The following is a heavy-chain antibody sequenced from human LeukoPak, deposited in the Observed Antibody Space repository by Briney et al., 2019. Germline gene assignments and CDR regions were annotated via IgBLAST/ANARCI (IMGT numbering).Heavy chain of an antibody. J-gene: IGHJ4*02. CDR3: ARSTYYYDSSGYYPY. CDR1: GGTFISYA. D-gene: IGHD3-22*01. V-gene: IGHV1-69*04. CDR2: IIPILGIA. Sequence: SVKVSFKASGGTFISYAISWVRQAPGQGLEWMGRIIPILGIANHAQKFQGRVTITADKSTSTAYMELSSLRSEDTAVYYCARSTYYYDSSGYYPYWGQGTLVTVSS.